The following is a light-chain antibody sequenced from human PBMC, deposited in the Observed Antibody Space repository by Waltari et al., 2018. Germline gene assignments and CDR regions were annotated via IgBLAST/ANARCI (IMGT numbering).Light chain of an antibody. CDR2: GAS. V-gene: IGKV3-15*01. CDR3: LQYDNWPRV. CDR1: QSVSSN. J-gene: IGKJ2*01. Sequence: EIVMTHSPATLSVSPGERATLSCRASQSVSSNLAWFQKKPGQAPRLLIYGASTRATGFSARFRGSGSGTEFTLTISSLQSEDFAVYFCLQYDNWPRVFGQGTKLEIK.